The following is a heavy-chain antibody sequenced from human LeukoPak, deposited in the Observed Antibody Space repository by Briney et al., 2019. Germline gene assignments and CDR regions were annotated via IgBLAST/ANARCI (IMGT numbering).Heavy chain of an antibody. J-gene: IGHJ4*02. Sequence: GASVKVSCKASGGTFSSYAISWVRQAPGQGLEWMGGIIPIFGTANYAQKFQGRVTITADKSTSTAYMELSSLRSEDTAVYYCARGGEVLWFGELLPSDYWGQGTLVTVSS. CDR1: GGTFSSYA. CDR3: ARGGEVLWFGELLPSDY. CDR2: IIPIFGTA. D-gene: IGHD3-10*01. V-gene: IGHV1-69*06.